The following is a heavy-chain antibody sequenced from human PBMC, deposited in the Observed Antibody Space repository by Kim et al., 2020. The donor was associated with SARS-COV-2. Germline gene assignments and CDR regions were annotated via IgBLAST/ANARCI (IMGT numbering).Heavy chain of an antibody. D-gene: IGHD3-10*01. Sequence: YYTESVKGRFTISRDGSNNTLYLQMNSLRAEDTAVYYCAKDSEGSGSYVDYWGQGILVTVSS. J-gene: IGHJ4*02. CDR3: AKDSEGSGSYVDY. V-gene: IGHV3-30*10.